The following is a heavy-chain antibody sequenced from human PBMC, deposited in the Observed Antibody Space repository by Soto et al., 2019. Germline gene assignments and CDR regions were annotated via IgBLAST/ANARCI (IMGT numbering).Heavy chain of an antibody. CDR1: GFTFSSYA. J-gene: IGHJ6*02. D-gene: IGHD2-15*01. CDR3: AKEVWCSGGSCYFPVDV. V-gene: IGHV3-23*01. Sequence: EVQLLESGGGLVQPGGSLRLSCAASGFTFSSYAMSWVRQAPGKGLEWVSAISGSGGSTYYADSVKGRFTISRDNSKNTLYLQMNSLRAEDTAVYYCAKEVWCSGGSCYFPVDVWGQGTTVTVSS. CDR2: ISGSGGST.